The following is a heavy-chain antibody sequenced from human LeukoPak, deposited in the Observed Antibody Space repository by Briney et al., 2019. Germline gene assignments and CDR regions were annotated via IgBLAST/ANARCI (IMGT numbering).Heavy chain of an antibody. V-gene: IGHV3-30*02. Sequence: GGSLRLSCAAFGFTFSSYGMHWVRQAPGKGLEWVAFIRYDGSNKYYADSVKGRFTISRDNSKNSLYLQMNSLRTEDTAVYYCAKEGNSRKKLIDYWGQGTLVTVSS. D-gene: IGHD2/OR15-2a*01. CDR1: GFTFSSYG. CDR2: IRYDGSNK. J-gene: IGHJ4*02. CDR3: AKEGNSRKKLIDY.